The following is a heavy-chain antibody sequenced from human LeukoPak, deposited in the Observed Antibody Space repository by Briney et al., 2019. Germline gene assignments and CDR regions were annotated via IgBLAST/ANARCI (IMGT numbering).Heavy chain of an antibody. Sequence: ASVKVSCKASGYTFTSYVISWVRQAPGQGLEWMGWISAYNGNTNYAQKLQGRVTMTTNTSTSTAYMELRSLRSDDTAVYYCARGIDSSGYYDFDYWGQGTLVTVSS. D-gene: IGHD3-22*01. CDR1: GYTFTSYV. V-gene: IGHV1-18*01. J-gene: IGHJ4*02. CDR2: ISAYNGNT. CDR3: ARGIDSSGYYDFDY.